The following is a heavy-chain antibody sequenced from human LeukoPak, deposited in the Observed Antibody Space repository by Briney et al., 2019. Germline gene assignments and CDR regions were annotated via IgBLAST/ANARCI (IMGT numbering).Heavy chain of an antibody. Sequence: PSETLSLTCIVSGGSISSYYWSWIRQPPGKGLEWIGYIYYSGSTNYNPSLKSRVTISVDTSKNQFSLKLISVTSADTAVYSCARSYSSGFFDYWGQGTLVTVSS. V-gene: IGHV4-59*01. CDR1: GGSISSYY. J-gene: IGHJ4*02. CDR3: ARSYSSGFFDY. CDR2: IYYSGST. D-gene: IGHD6-25*01.